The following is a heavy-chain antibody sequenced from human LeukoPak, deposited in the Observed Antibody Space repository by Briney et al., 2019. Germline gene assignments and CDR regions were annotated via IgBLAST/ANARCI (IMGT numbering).Heavy chain of an antibody. J-gene: IGHJ4*02. CDR3: ARDYYDSSVNY. CDR1: GFNFSNYA. V-gene: IGHV3-23*01. D-gene: IGHD3-22*01. Sequence: GGSLRLSCAASGFNFSNYAMTWVRQTPEKGLEWVSAISSGDGTTYYADSVKGRFTISRDNAKNSLYLQMNSLRAEDTAVYYCARDYYDSSVNYWGQGTLVTVSS. CDR2: ISSGDGTT.